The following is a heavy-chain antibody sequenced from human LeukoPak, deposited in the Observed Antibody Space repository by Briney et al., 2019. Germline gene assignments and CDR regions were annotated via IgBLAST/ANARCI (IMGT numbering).Heavy chain of an antibody. CDR2: IYPGDSDT. D-gene: IGHD2/OR15-2a*01. V-gene: IGHV5-51*01. CDR1: GYRFTSYW. CDR3: ARGGTTLRKWFDP. J-gene: IGHJ5*02. Sequence: GESLKISCKGSGYRFTSYWIGWVRQMPGKGLEWMGIIYPGDSDTRYSPSFQGQVTISADKSISTAYLQWGSLKASDTAMYYCARGGTTLRKWFDPWGQGTLVTVAS.